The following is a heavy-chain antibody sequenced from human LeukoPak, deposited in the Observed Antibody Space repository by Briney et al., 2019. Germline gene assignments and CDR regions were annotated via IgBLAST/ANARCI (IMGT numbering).Heavy chain of an antibody. CDR2: INHSGST. Sequence: SETLSLTCTVSGGSISSHYWSWIRQPPGKGLEWIGEINHSGSTNYNPSLKSRVTISVDTSKNQFSLKLSSVTAADTAVYYCARGSIAAHNWFDPWGQGTLVTVSS. CDR3: ARGSIAAHNWFDP. J-gene: IGHJ5*02. D-gene: IGHD6-6*01. V-gene: IGHV4-34*01. CDR1: GGSISSHY.